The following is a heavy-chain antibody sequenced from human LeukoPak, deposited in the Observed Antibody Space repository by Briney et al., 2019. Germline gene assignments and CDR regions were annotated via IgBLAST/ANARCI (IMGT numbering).Heavy chain of an antibody. CDR3: AKSTPWSTGYRAPKYYFDY. CDR2: IRYDGSNK. D-gene: IGHD1-1*01. V-gene: IGHV3-30*02. J-gene: IGHJ4*02. Sequence: GGSLRLSCAASGFTFDDYAMHWVRQAPGKGLEWVAFIRYDGSNKYYADSVKGRFTISRDNSKNTLYLQMNSLRAEDTAVYYCAKSTPWSTGYRAPKYYFDYWGQGTLVTVSS. CDR1: GFTFDDYA.